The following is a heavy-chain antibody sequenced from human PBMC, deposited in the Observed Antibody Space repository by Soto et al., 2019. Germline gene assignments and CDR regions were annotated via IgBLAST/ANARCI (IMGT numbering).Heavy chain of an antibody. D-gene: IGHD3-22*01. CDR3: ARQGVYYYDSSGYSLGY. V-gene: IGHV3-33*01. CDR2: IWYDGSNK. J-gene: IGHJ4*02. Sequence: GGSLRLSCAASGFTFSSYGMHWVRQAPGKGLEWVAVIWYDGSNKYYADSVKGRFTISRDNSKNTLYLQMNSLRAEDTAVYYCARQGVYYYDSSGYSLGYWGQGTLVTVS. CDR1: GFTFSSYG.